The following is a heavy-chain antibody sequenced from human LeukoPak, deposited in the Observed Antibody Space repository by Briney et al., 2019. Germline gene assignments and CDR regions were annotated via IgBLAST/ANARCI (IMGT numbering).Heavy chain of an antibody. D-gene: IGHD6-19*01. V-gene: IGHV4-59*01. CDR2: IYYSGST. J-gene: IGHJ4*02. CDR3: ARVGHSSGWYVPDY. Sequence: PSETLSLTCTVSGGPISSYYWSWIRQPPGKGLEWIGYIYYSGSTNYNPSLKSRVTISVDTSKNQFSLKLSSVTAADTAVYYCARVGHSSGWYVPDYWGQGTLVTVSS. CDR1: GGPISSYY.